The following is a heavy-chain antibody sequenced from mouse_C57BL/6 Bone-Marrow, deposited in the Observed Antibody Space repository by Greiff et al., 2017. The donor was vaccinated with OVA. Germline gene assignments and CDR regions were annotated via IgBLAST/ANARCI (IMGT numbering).Heavy chain of an antibody. V-gene: IGHV1-69*01. CDR1: GYTFTSYW. J-gene: IGHJ4*01. Sequence: QVQLQQPGAELVMPGASVKLSCKASGYTFTSYWMHWVKQRPGQGLEWIGEIDPSDSYTNYNQKFKGKSTLTVDKSSSTAYMQLSSLTSEDSAVYYCARDGLKGYAMDYWGQGTSVTVSS. D-gene: IGHD2-3*01. CDR3: ARDGLKGYAMDY. CDR2: IDPSDSYT.